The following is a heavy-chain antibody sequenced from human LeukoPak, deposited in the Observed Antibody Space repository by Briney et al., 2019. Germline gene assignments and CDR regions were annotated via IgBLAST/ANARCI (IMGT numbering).Heavy chain of an antibody. D-gene: IGHD3-22*01. CDR2: IKQDGSEK. J-gene: IGHJ4*02. V-gene: IGHV3-7*01. Sequence: GGSLRLSCAASGFTFSSYWMSWVRQAPGKGLEWVANIKQDGSEKYYVDSVEGRFTISRDNAKNSLYLQMNSLRAEDTAVYYCARDYYDSSGYYRYYFDYWGQGTLVTVSS. CDR1: GFTFSSYW. CDR3: ARDYYDSSGYYRYYFDY.